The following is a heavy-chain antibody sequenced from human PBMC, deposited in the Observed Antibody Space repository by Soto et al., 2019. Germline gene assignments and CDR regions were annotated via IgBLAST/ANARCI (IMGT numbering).Heavy chain of an antibody. CDR3: ARGVGYAGVDY. CDR2: IYYSGST. D-gene: IGHD5-12*01. J-gene: IGHJ4*02. CDR1: GGSISSGGYY. Sequence: SQTLSLTCTVSGGSISSGGYYCIWIRQHPGKGLEWIGYIYYSGSTYYDPSLKSRVTISVDTSKDQFSLKLSSVTAADTAVYYCARGVGYAGVDYWGQGTQVTVSS. V-gene: IGHV4-31*03.